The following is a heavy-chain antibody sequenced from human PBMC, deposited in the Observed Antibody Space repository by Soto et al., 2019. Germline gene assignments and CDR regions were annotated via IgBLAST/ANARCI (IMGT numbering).Heavy chain of an antibody. D-gene: IGHD6-19*01. J-gene: IGHJ4*02. CDR3: ARDTGGWGEV. CDR2: ISAYNGNT. V-gene: IGHV1-18*01. CDR1: GYTFTGYG. Sequence: QVQLAQSGAEVKKPGASLKVSCKASGYTFTGYGISWVRQAPGQGLEWMGWISAYNGNTNYAQKFQGRATMTTDTSPSTAYMELRSLRSDDTAVYYCARDTGGWGEVWGQGTLVTVSS.